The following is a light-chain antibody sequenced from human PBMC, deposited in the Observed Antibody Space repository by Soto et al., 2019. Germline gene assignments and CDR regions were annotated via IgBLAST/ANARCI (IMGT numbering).Light chain of an antibody. V-gene: IGKV1-5*03. CDR1: QTINSW. CDR3: QQYKSYSSWT. Sequence: DIQMTQSPSTLSASVGDRVTITCRASQTINSWLAWYQQKPGKAPKLLIYKASYLQSWVPSTFSGSGSGTEFTLTISSLQPDDFATYYCQQYKSYSSWTVGQGPKVEMK. CDR2: KAS. J-gene: IGKJ1*01.